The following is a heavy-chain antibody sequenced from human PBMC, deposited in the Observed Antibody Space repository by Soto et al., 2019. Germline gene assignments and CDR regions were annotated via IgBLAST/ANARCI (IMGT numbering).Heavy chain of an antibody. Sequence: VQVVESGGGVIQTGGSLRISCAASDFTVATNYISWVRQAPGKGLEWVSVVFSDGRTYYADSVKGRFTMSTDSSKNSVFLQMSSLRVEDTAIYYCARTRLHGASGYYYYYY. CDR3: ARTRLHGASGYYYYYY. D-gene: IGHD3-3*01. CDR2: VFSDGRT. CDR1: DFTVATNY. V-gene: IGHV3-53*01. J-gene: IGHJ6*01.